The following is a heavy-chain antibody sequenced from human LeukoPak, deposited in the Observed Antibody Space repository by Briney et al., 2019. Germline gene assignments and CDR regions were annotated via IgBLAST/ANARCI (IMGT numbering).Heavy chain of an antibody. J-gene: IGHJ3*02. CDR2: IYHSGST. CDR3: ARDGPTMVRGVGAFDI. Sequence: SGTESLTCAVSGGSISSSNWWSWVRQPPGKGLEWIGEIYHSGSTNYNPSLKSRVTISVDKSKNQFSLKLSSVTAADTAVYYCARDGPTMVRGVGAFDIWGQGTMVTVSS. D-gene: IGHD3-10*01. V-gene: IGHV4-4*02. CDR1: GGSISSSNW.